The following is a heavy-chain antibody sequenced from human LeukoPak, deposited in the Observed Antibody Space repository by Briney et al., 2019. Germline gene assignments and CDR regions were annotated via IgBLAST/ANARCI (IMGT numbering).Heavy chain of an antibody. CDR3: AKKGHLVLGNWYFDL. CDR2: IGVDPWST. V-gene: IGHV3-23*01. J-gene: IGHJ2*01. D-gene: IGHD4/OR15-4a*01. CDR1: GFSFNNYA. Sequence: GGSLRLSCAASGFSFNNYAMSWVRQAPGKGLEWVSIIGVDPWSTFYADSVKGRFTISRDNSKNALFLQMSSLRADDTALYYCAKKGHLVLGNWYFDLWGRGTLVTVFS.